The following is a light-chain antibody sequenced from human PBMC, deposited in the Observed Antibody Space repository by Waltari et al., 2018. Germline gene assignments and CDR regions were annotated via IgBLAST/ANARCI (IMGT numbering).Light chain of an antibody. CDR1: DIGDKR. CDR2: DDT. J-gene: IGLJ2*01. CDR3: QVWDSDGDYVV. V-gene: IGLV3-21*02. Sequence: SYVLTQPPSVSVAQGQSARITCGGDDIGDKRLHGYQPKTGQAPLLVVYDDTDRPTGIPGRISGSNSGYTATLSITRVEAGDEADYYCQVWDSDGDYVVFGGGTKLIVL.